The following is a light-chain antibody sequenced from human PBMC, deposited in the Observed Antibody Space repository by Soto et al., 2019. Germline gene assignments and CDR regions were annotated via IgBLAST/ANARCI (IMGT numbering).Light chain of an antibody. V-gene: IGKV1-5*03. CDR3: QQYNSLIT. CDR1: QSISSW. CDR2: KAS. Sequence: DIQMTQSPSTLSASVGDRVTITCRASQSISSWLAWYQQKPGKAPTLLIYKASSLESGVPSRFSGSGSGTEFTLTISSLQPDDFATYYCQQYNSLITFGQGTRLEIK. J-gene: IGKJ5*01.